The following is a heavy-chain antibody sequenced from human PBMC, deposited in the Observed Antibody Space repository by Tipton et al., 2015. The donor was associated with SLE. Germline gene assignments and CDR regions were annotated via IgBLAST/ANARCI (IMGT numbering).Heavy chain of an antibody. D-gene: IGHD3-16*01. J-gene: IGHJ3*02. CDR3: ARVSNDNGFDI. CDR2: INHRGST. Sequence: TLSLTCTVSGGSISSSNYYWGWIRQPPGKGLEWIGEINHRGSTNYNPSLKSRVTISVDTSKKQFSLKLSSVTAADTAVYYCARVSNDNGFDIWGQGTMVTVSS. CDR1: GGSISSSNYY. V-gene: IGHV4-39*07.